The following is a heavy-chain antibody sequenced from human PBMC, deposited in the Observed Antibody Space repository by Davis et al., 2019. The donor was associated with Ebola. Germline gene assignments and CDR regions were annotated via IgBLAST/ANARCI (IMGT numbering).Heavy chain of an antibody. CDR3: ARGGYGGNSFFDY. Sequence: SVKVSCKASGYTFTSYAMHWVRQAPGQGLEWMGGIIPIFGTANYAQKFQGRVTITADKSTSTAYMELSSLRSEDTAVYYCARGGYGGNSFFDYWGQGTLVTVSS. V-gene: IGHV1-69*06. CDR1: GYTFTSYA. CDR2: IIPIFGTA. D-gene: IGHD4-23*01. J-gene: IGHJ4*02.